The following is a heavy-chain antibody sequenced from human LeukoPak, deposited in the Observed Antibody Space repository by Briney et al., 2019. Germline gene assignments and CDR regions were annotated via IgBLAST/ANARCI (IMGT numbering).Heavy chain of an antibody. J-gene: IGHJ6*03. V-gene: IGHV1-8*01. Sequence: GSLKDSCKAPGYTLTSYEINWVRQAIGQGLEWVSRTKPNSDNTGYAQKFQGKVNMTRNTSISTAYMELSSLRSEDTAVYYCASGLGRWLQRGSKYYMDVWGKGTTVTISS. CDR1: GYTLTSYE. D-gene: IGHD5-24*01. CDR2: TKPNSDNT. CDR3: ASGLGRWLQRGSKYYMDV.